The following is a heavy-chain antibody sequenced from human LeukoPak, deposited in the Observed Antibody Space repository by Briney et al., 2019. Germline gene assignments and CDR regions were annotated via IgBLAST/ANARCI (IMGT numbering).Heavy chain of an antibody. D-gene: IGHD6-13*01. V-gene: IGHV4-39*02. Sequence: SETLSLTCNVSGGSISNSGFYWHWIRQPPGKELEWIGSVYFSGSTYYNPSLKSRVFITVDTSKNRFSLTVNSVTAADTAVYYCARLINKPIAATGTGPFDHWGQGTLVTVSS. CDR2: VYFSGST. CDR1: GGSISNSGFY. J-gene: IGHJ4*02. CDR3: ARLINKPIAATGTGPFDH.